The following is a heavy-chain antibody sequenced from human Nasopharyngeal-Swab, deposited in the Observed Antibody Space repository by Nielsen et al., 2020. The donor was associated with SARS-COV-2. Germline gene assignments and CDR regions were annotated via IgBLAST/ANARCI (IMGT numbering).Heavy chain of an antibody. D-gene: IGHD5-12*01. CDR2: INHSGST. CDR1: GGSFSGYY. CDR3: ARGGYSGYDSSNWFDP. V-gene: IGHV4-34*01. J-gene: IGHJ5*02. Sequence: SETLSLTRAVYGGSFSGYYWSWIRQHPGKGLEWIGEINHSGSTNYNPSLTSRVTISVDTSKNQFSLKLSSVTAADTAVYYCARGGYSGYDSSNWFDPWGQGTLVTVSS.